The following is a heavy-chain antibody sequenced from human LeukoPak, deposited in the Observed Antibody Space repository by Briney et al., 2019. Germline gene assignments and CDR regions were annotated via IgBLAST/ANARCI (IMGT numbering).Heavy chain of an antibody. CDR2: IFYSGGT. CDR3: ARDRAAVDSYYFDY. D-gene: IGHD3-10*01. Sequence: SETLSLTCTVCVGSISNYYWTWIRQPPGKGLEWIGYIFYSGGTNYNPSLKSRVTISVDTSKNQFSLKLSSVTAADTAVYYCARDRAAVDSYYFDYWGQGTLVTVSS. V-gene: IGHV4-59*01. J-gene: IGHJ4*02. CDR1: VGSISNYY.